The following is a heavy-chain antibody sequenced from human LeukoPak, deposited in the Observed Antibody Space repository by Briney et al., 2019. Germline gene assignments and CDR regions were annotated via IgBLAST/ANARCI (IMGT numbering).Heavy chain of an antibody. Sequence: GGSLRLSCAASGFTFSSYAMSWVRQAPGKGLEWVSAISGSGGSTYYADSVKGRFTISRDNSKNTLYLQMNSLRAEDTAVYYCARVLIVGATGGMDVWGQGTTVTVSS. CDR2: ISGSGGST. CDR1: GFTFSSYA. J-gene: IGHJ6*02. V-gene: IGHV3-23*01. D-gene: IGHD1-26*01. CDR3: ARVLIVGATGGMDV.